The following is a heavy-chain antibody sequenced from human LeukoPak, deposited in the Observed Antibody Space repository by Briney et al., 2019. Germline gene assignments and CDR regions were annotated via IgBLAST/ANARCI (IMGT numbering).Heavy chain of an antibody. J-gene: IGHJ5*02. CDR1: GYSFSTYW. Sequence: HGESRKISCKGSGYSFSTYWIGWVRQMPGKRLEWMGIIYPRDSDIRYSPSFQGQVTISADKSISTAYLQWSSLKASDTAIYYCARGSSGYWFDPWGQGTLVTVSS. V-gene: IGHV5-51*01. D-gene: IGHD6-19*01. CDR3: ARGSSGYWFDP. CDR2: IYPRDSDI.